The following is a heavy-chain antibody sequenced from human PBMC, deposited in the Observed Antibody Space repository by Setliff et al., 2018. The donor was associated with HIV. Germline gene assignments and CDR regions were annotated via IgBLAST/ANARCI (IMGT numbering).Heavy chain of an antibody. CDR1: GFIFTDYQ. CDR2: FNPNSGVT. Sequence: ASVKVSCKASGFIFTDYQIHWVRQAPGQGLEWMGRFNPNSGVTSSPQKFQGRFTISRDNAKNSLYLQMNSLRPEDTAVYFCARYGRGFRSPYFFDNWGQGTLVTVSS. V-gene: IGHV1-2*06. D-gene: IGHD5-12*01. CDR3: ARYGRGFRSPYFFDN. J-gene: IGHJ4*02.